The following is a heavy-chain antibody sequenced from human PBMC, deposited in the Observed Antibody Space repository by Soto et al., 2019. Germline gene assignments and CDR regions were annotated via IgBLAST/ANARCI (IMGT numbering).Heavy chain of an antibody. V-gene: IGHV4-31*03. CDR3: ARGSSGTYGGNPLGAPIAYFDY. CDR1: GGSIGSGGYY. J-gene: IGHJ4*02. Sequence: PSETLSLTCTVSGGSIGSGGYYWSWIRQHPGKGLEWIGYIYYSGSTYYNPSLKSRVTISVDTSKNQFSLKLSSVTAADTAVYYCARGSSGTYGGNPLGAPIAYFDYCGQGPLVTDST. D-gene: IGHD1-26*01. CDR2: IYYSGST.